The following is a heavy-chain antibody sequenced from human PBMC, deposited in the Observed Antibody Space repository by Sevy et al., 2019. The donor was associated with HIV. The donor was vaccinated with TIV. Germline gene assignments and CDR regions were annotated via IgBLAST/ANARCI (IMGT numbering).Heavy chain of an antibody. CDR3: AGDSIFGVVTLYYYGMDV. D-gene: IGHD3-3*02. CDR2: ISAYNGNT. CDR1: GYTFTSYG. V-gene: IGHV1-18*01. Sequence: ASVKVSCKASGYTFTSYGISWVRQAPGQGLEWMGWISAYNGNTNYAQKVQGRVTMTTDTSTSTAYMERRSLGSDDTAVYYCAGDSIFGVVTLYYYGMDVWGQGTTVTVSS. J-gene: IGHJ6*02.